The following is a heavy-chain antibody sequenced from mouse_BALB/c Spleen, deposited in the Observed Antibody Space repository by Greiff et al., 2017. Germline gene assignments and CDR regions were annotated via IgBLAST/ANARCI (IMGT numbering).Heavy chain of an antibody. Sequence: EVKVEESGGGLVQPGGSRKLSCAASGFTFSSFGMHWVRQAPEKGLEWVAYISSGSSTIYYADTVKGRFTISRDNPKNTLFLQMTSLRSEDTAMYYCAREAGYYWYFDVWGAGTTVTVSS. D-gene: IGHD2-2*01. J-gene: IGHJ1*01. V-gene: IGHV5-17*02. CDR1: GFTFSSFG. CDR2: ISSGSSTI. CDR3: AREAGYYWYFDV.